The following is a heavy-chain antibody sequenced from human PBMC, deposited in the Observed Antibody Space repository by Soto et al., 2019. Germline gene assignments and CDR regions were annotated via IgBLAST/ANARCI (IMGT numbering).Heavy chain of an antibody. J-gene: IGHJ4*02. Sequence: QVQLQESGPGLVKPSQTLSLTCTVSGGSISSGDYYWSWIRQPPGKGLEWIGYIYYSGSTYYNPSLRSRFTISVDTSKNQFSLKLSFVTAADTAVYYCAGWWLGEFFDYGGQGTLVTVSS. CDR3: AGWWLGEFFDY. CDR2: IYYSGST. V-gene: IGHV4-30-4*01. D-gene: IGHD3-10*01. CDR1: GGSISSGDYY.